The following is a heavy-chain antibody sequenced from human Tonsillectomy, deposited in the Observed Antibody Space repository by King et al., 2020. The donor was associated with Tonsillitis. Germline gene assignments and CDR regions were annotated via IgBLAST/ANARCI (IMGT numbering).Heavy chain of an antibody. CDR1: GFTFDDYA. J-gene: IGHJ4*02. CDR2: IGWNSGSI. D-gene: IGHD3-22*01. Sequence: VQLVESGGGLVQPGRSLRLSCAASGFTFDDYAMHWVRQAPGKGLEWVSGIGWNSGSIGYADSVKGRFTISRDNAKNSLYLQMNSLRAEDTALYYCAKDMRESSGYYGFDYWGQGTLVTVSS. CDR3: AKDMRESSGYYGFDY. V-gene: IGHV3-9*01.